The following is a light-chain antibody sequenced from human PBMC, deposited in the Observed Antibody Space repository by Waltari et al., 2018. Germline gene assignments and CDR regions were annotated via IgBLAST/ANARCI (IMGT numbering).Light chain of an antibody. V-gene: IGKV3-20*01. CDR3: QQYANSPLT. CDR1: QSVPRDY. J-gene: IGKJ4*01. CDR2: DAS. Sequence: EIVLTQSPGTLSLSPGERDTLSCRASQSVPRDYLAWYHQKPGQAPRLLIYDASNRATGIPDRFSGSGSGTDFTLTISRLEPEDFALYYCQQYANSPLTFGGGTKVEIK.